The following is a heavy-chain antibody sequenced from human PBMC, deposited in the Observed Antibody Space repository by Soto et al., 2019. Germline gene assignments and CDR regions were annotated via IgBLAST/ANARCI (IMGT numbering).Heavy chain of an antibody. CDR1: GGSFSTYY. D-gene: IGHD3-10*01. CDR2: VHYSGGT. Sequence: LSLTCTVSGGSFSTYYWSWVRQSPGKGLEWIGYVHYSGGTKYNPSLESRVSISVDTSKNQFSLRLSSVTAADTAVYYCARVPFPSNHYFYYVMDVWGQGTTVTVYS. V-gene: IGHV4-59*01. J-gene: IGHJ6*02. CDR3: ARVPFPSNHYFYYVMDV.